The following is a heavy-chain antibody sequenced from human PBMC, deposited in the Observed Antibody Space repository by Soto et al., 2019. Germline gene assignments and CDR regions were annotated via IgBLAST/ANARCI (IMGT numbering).Heavy chain of an antibody. J-gene: IGHJ4*02. CDR3: ATQTVTVDY. D-gene: IGHD4-17*01. CDR1: GGSFSGYY. Sequence: SETLSLTCAVYGGSFSGYYWSWIRQPPGKGLEWIGEINHSGSTNYNPSLKSRVTISVDTSKNQLSLKLSSVTAADTAVYYCATQTVTVDYWGQGTLVTVSS. CDR2: INHSGST. V-gene: IGHV4-34*01.